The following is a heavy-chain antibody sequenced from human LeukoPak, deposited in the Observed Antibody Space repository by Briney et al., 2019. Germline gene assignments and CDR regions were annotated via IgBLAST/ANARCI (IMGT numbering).Heavy chain of an antibody. CDR3: AKDLRGIVVVVAAAPFDY. CDR1: GFTFSNYG. D-gene: IGHD2-15*01. CDR2: ISGSGGST. Sequence: GGSLRLSCPASGFTFSNYGMSWVRQAPGKGLEWVSTISGSGGSTYYADSVKGRFTISRDNSKNTLYLQMNSLRAEDTAVYYCAKDLRGIVVVVAAAPFDYWGQGTLVTVSS. J-gene: IGHJ4*02. V-gene: IGHV3-23*01.